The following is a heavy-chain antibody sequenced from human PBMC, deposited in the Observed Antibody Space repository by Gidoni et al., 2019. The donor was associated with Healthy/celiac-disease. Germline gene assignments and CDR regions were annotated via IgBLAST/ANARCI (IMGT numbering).Heavy chain of an antibody. CDR1: GFTFSRYA. V-gene: IGHV3-23*04. CDR2: ISGSGGST. CDR3: AISSGSYGYYYGMDV. Sequence: EVQLVESGGGLVQPGGSLRLSCAASGFTFSRYAMSWVRQAPGKGLEWVSAISGSGGSTYYADSVKGRFTISRDNSKNTLYLQMNSLRAEDTAVYYCAISSGSYGYYYGMDVWGQGTTVTVSS. J-gene: IGHJ6*02. D-gene: IGHD1-26*01.